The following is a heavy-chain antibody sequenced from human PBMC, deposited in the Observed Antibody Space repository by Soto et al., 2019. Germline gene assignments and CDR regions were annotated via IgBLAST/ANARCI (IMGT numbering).Heavy chain of an antibody. J-gene: IGHJ5*02. CDR1: GFTFSSYS. V-gene: IGHV3-48*01. D-gene: IGHD3-3*01. CDR3: AVFTIFGVVTTTNNWFDP. CDR2: ISSSSSTI. Sequence: GGSLRLSCAASGFTFSSYSMNWVRQAPGKGREWVSYISSSSSTIYYADSVKGRFTISRDNAKNSLYLQMNSLRAEDTAVYYCAVFTIFGVVTTTNNWFDPWGQGTLVTVSS.